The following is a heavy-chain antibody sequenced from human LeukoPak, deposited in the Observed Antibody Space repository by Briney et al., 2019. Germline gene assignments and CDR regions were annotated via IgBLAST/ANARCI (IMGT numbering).Heavy chain of an antibody. D-gene: IGHD1-26*01. J-gene: IGHJ4*02. V-gene: IGHV4-59*12. CDR2: IYDSDSS. CDR1: GGSISDYY. CDR3: ARARSGRWGFDY. Sequence: SETLSLTCTVSGGSISDYYWSWIRQPPGKGLEWIGYIYDSDSSNYNPSLKSRVTISVDTSKNQFSLKLSSVTAADTAVYYCARARSGRWGFDYWGQGTLVTVSS.